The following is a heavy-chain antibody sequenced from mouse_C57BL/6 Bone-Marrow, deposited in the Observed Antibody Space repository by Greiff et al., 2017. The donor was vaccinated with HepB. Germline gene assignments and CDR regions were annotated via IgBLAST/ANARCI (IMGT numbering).Heavy chain of an antibody. D-gene: IGHD1-1*01. V-gene: IGHV1-64*01. Sequence: QVQLQQPGAELVKPGASVKLSCKASGYTFTSYWMHWVKQRPGQGLEWIGMIHPNSGSTNYNEKFKSKATLTVDKSSSTAYMQLSSLTSEDSAVYYCAKLPHGSSYGFAYWGQGTLVTVSA. CDR2: IHPNSGST. CDR3: AKLPHGSSYGFAY. J-gene: IGHJ3*01. CDR1: GYTFTSYW.